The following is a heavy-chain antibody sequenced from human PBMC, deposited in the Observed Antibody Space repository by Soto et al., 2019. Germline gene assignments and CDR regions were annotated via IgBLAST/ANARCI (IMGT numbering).Heavy chain of an antibody. CDR3: AKDLIPQYDFWSGIPPGNGMDV. CDR1: GFTFSSYG. V-gene: IGHV3-30*18. CDR2: ISYDGSNK. D-gene: IGHD3-3*01. J-gene: IGHJ6*02. Sequence: GGSLRLSCAASGFTFSSYGMHWVRQAPGKGLEWVAVISYDGSNKYYADSVKGRFTISRDNSKNTLYLQMNSLRAEDTAVYYCAKDLIPQYDFWSGIPPGNGMDVWGQGTTVT.